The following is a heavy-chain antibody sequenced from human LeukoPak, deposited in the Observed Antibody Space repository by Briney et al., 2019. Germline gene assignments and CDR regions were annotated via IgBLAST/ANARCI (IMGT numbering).Heavy chain of an antibody. CDR3: ARNGTAPEGTYYYYYYMDV. J-gene: IGHJ6*03. V-gene: IGHV1-69*02. CDR1: GGTFSSYT. CDR2: IIHILGIA. Sequence: SVKVSCEASGGTFSSYTISWVRQAPGQGLEWMGWIIHILGIANYAQKFQGRVTITADKSTSTAYMELSSLRSEDTAVYYCARNGTAPEGTYYYYYYMDVWGKGTTVTVSS. D-gene: IGHD1-14*01.